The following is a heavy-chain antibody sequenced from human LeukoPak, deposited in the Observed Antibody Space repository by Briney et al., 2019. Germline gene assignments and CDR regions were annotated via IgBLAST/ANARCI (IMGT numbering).Heavy chain of an antibody. J-gene: IGHJ4*02. V-gene: IGHV4-30-2*01. D-gene: IGHD5-18*01. CDR1: GGSISSGGYS. Sequence: PSETLSLTCAVSGGSISSGGYSWSWIRQPPGKGLEWIGYMYHSGSTYYNPSLKSRVTISVDRSKNQFSLKLSSVTAADTAVYYCARVGRYSHFDYWGQGTLVTVSS. CDR2: MYHSGST. CDR3: ARVGRYSHFDY.